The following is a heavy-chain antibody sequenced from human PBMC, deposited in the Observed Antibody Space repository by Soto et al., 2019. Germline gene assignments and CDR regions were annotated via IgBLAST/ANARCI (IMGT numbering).Heavy chain of an antibody. CDR3: ARDPNYYYYGMDV. Sequence: ASVNVSCKASGYTFTGYYMHWVRQAPGQGLEWMGWINPNSGGTNYAQKFQGRVTMTRDTSISTAYMELSRLRSDDTAVYYCARDPNYYYYGMDVWGQGTTVTVSS. CDR1: GYTFTGYY. CDR2: INPNSGGT. V-gene: IGHV1-2*02. J-gene: IGHJ6*02.